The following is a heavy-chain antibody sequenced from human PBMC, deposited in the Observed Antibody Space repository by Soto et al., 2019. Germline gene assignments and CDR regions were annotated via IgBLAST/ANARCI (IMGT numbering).Heavy chain of an antibody. CDR1: GGTFSSYT. V-gene: IGHV1-18*01. Sequence: ASVKVSCKASGGTFSSYTISWVRQAPGQGLEWMGWISAYNGNTNYAQKLQGRVTMTTDTSTSTAYMELRSLRSDDTAVYYCARGTSGWHFDYWGQGTLVTVSS. J-gene: IGHJ4*02. D-gene: IGHD6-19*01. CDR2: ISAYNGNT. CDR3: ARGTSGWHFDY.